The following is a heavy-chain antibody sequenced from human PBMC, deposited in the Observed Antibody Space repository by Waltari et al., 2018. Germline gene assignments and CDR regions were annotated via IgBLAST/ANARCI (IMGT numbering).Heavy chain of an antibody. CDR2: IYHSGRT. CDR3: ARTERGGYCSGGSCRGLEDY. Sequence: QVQLQESGPGLVKPSGTLSLTCAVSGGSISSSNWWSWVRQPPGKGLEWIGEIYHSGRTTDNPTLKRRDTISVDASKNQFSMKLSSVTAADTAVYYWARTERGGYCSGGSCRGLEDYWGQGTLVTVSS. J-gene: IGHJ4*02. V-gene: IGHV4-4*02. CDR1: GGSISSSNW. D-gene: IGHD2-15*01.